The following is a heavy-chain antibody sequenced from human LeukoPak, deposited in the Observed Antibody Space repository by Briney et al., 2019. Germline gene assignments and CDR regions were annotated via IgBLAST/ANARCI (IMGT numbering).Heavy chain of an antibody. CDR1: GYSISSGYY. D-gene: IGHD4-17*01. J-gene: IGHJ4*02. V-gene: IGHV4-38-2*02. CDR3: ARDGRDYDY. Sequence: TSETLSLTCTVSGYSISSGYYWGWIRQPPGKGLEWIGSIYHSGRTFYNPSLKSRVTISVDTSENQFSLKLSSVTAADTAVYYCARDGRDYDYWGQGTLVTVSS. CDR2: IYHSGRT.